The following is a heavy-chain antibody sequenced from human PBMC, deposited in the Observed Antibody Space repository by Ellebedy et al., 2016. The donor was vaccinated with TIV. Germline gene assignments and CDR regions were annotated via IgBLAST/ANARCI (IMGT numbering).Heavy chain of an antibody. CDR1: GFSFSDYY. D-gene: IGHD6-25*01. Sequence: PGGSLRLSCAASGFSFSDYYMSWIRQAPGKGLELVSYISSSGSTMYYADSVKGRFTISRDNAKNSLYLRMNSLRAEDTAVYYCASQAALEGDYYYGMDVWGQGTTVTVSS. CDR3: ASQAALEGDYYYGMDV. CDR2: ISSSGSTM. J-gene: IGHJ6*02. V-gene: IGHV3-11*01.